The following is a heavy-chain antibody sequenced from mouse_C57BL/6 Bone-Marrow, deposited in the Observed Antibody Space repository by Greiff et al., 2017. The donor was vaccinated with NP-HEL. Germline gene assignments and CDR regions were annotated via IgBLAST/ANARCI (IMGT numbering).Heavy chain of an antibody. D-gene: IGHD1-1*01. CDR1: GYTFTSYW. CDR3: AMTDYYGSSEWYFDV. Sequence: QVHVKQPGAELVKPGASVKMSCKASGYTFTSYWITWVKQRPGQGLEWIGDIYPGSGSTNYNEKFKSKATLTVDTSSSTAYMQLSSLTSEDSAVYYCAMTDYYGSSEWYFDVWGTGTTVTVSS. CDR2: IYPGSGST. V-gene: IGHV1-55*01. J-gene: IGHJ1*03.